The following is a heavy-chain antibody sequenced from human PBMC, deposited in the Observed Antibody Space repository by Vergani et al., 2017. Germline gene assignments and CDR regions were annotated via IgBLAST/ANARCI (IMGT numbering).Heavy chain of an antibody. V-gene: IGHV1-2*02. J-gene: IGHJ4*02. Sequence: QVQLVQSGAEVKKPGASVKVSCKASGYTFTDYFMHWVRQAAGQGLEWMGWINSNSGGTNYAQKFQGRVTMTRDTTISTAYMELSNLRSEDNAVYYCARVGASSNRDYFDYWGQGTLVTVSS. CDR2: INSNSGGT. CDR3: ARVGASSNRDYFDY. CDR1: GYTFTDYF. D-gene: IGHD2-2*01.